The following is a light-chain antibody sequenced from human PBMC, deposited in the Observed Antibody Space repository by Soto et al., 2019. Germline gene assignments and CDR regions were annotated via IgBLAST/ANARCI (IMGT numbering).Light chain of an antibody. J-gene: IGKJ5*01. CDR3: LQRSNCPTIT. Sequence: EIVLTQSPATLSLSPGERATLSCRASQSVSSYLAWYQQKPGQAPRLLIYDASNKATGIPARFSGSGSGADITLTMSILEFEDLAVYDVLQRSNCPTITFVQGTRLEIK. V-gene: IGKV3-11*01. CDR1: QSVSSY. CDR2: DAS.